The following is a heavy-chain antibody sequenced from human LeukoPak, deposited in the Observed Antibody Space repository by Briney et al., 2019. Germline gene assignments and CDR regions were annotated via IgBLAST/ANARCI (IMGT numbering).Heavy chain of an antibody. Sequence: ASVKVSCKASGNTFTSYAMHWVRQAPGQRLEWMGWINAGNGNTKYSQKFQGRVTITRDTSASTAYMELSSLRSEDTAVYYCARDWDPMWFGELFPYWGQGTLVTVSS. CDR1: GNTFTSYA. J-gene: IGHJ4*02. CDR2: INAGNGNT. CDR3: ARDWDPMWFGELFPY. D-gene: IGHD3-10*01. V-gene: IGHV1-3*01.